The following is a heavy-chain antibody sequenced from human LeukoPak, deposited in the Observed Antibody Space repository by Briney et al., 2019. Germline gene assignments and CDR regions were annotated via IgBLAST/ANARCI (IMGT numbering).Heavy chain of an antibody. CDR2: ISGSGGST. D-gene: IGHD4-17*01. CDR3: AKPKYGDLFDY. Sequence: GGSLRLSCAASGFTFTNYAMSWVRQAPGKGLEWVSAISGSGGSTYYADSVKGRFTISRDNSKNTLYLQMNSLRAEDTAVYYCAKPKYGDLFDYWGQGTLVTVSS. CDR1: GFTFTNYA. V-gene: IGHV3-23*01. J-gene: IGHJ4*02.